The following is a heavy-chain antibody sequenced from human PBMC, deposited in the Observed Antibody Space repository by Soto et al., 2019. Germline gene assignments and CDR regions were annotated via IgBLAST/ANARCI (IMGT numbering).Heavy chain of an antibody. CDR1: GGSISSYY. J-gene: IGHJ3*02. Sequence: PSETLSLTRTVSGGSISSYYGSWIRQPPGKGLEWIGYIYYSGSTNYNPSLKSRVTISVDTSKNQFSLKLSSVTAADTAVYYCARERGYYDILTGYRNDAFDIWGQGAMVTVS. D-gene: IGHD3-9*01. V-gene: IGHV4-59*01. CDR2: IYYSGST. CDR3: ARERGYYDILTGYRNDAFDI.